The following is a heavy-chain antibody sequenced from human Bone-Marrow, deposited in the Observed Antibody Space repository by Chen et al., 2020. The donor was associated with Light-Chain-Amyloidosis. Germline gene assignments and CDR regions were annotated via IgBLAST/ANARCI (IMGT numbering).Heavy chain of an antibody. J-gene: IGHJ3*01. Sequence: QLVGTGGGVIQPGGSLILSCAASGFSVSGNYMTWVRQAPGRGLEWVSLIYAGGSTFYAESGKGRFTISRDISENTVIHQMSSRRDDDTAVYYCAFRSRDCFSGGPCYGDAFNVWGQGTVVTVSS. CDR2: IYAGGST. D-gene: IGHD2-21*02. V-gene: IGHV3-53*02. CDR1: GFSVSGNY. CDR3: AFRSRDCFSGGPCYGDAFNV.